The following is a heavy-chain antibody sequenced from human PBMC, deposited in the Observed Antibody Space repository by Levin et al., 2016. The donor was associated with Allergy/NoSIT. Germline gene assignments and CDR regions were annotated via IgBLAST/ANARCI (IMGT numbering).Heavy chain of an antibody. Sequence: SCAASGFPFSAYAMLWVRQVPGKGLEWVSSISGDSVYIFYADAVTGRFSISRDNAKNSLYLEMTSLRAEDTALYYCATYTQYGNPDDFWGQGTLVTVSS. V-gene: IGHV3-21*01. CDR2: ISGDSVYI. CDR1: GFPFSAYA. J-gene: IGHJ4*02. CDR3: ATYTQYGNPDDF. D-gene: IGHD2/OR15-2a*01.